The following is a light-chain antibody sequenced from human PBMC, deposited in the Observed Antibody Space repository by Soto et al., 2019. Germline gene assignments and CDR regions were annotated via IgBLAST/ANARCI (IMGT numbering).Light chain of an antibody. Sequence: EIVMTQSPATLSVSPGERATLSCRASQSLGSNLAWYQQKPGQAPRLLIFRASTRATGVPSRFSGSGSGTDFTLTISSLQSEDFAVYYCQQYNNWPPITFGQGTRLEIK. J-gene: IGKJ5*01. CDR1: QSLGSN. CDR2: RAS. V-gene: IGKV3-15*01. CDR3: QQYNNWPPIT.